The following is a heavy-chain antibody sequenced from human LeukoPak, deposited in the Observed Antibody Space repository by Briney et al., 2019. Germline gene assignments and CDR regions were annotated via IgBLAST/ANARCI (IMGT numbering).Heavy chain of an antibody. V-gene: IGHV5-10-1*01. Sequence: GESLKISCKGSGYGFTTYRISWVRQMPGKGLGWMGTIDLRDSYSNYSPSFQGHVTISADKSISTASLQWSSLKASDTAMYYCARHGGGFDYWGQGTLVTVSS. D-gene: IGHD3-10*01. CDR1: GYGFTTYR. CDR2: IDLRDSYS. CDR3: ARHGGGFDY. J-gene: IGHJ4*02.